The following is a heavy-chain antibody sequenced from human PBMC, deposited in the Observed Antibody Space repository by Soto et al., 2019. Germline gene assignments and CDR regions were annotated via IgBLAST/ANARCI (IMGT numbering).Heavy chain of an antibody. Sequence: SETLSLTCTVSGGSISSGGYYWSWIRQHPGKDLEWIGYIYYSGSTYYNPSLKSRVTISVDTSKNQFSLKLSSVTAADTAVYYCARDLRIAARPGPNFYYYYYGMDVWGQGTTVTVSS. CDR2: IYYSGST. V-gene: IGHV4-31*03. J-gene: IGHJ6*02. D-gene: IGHD6-6*01. CDR1: GGSISSGGYY. CDR3: ARDLRIAARPGPNFYYYYYGMDV.